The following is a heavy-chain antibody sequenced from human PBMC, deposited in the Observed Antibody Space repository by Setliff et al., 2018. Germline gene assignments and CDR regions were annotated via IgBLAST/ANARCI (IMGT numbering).Heavy chain of an antibody. J-gene: IGHJ4*02. D-gene: IGHD3-22*01. V-gene: IGHV4-61*09. CDR2: IYTSWST. CDR1: GDSISSRTYY. Sequence: SETLSLTCTVSGDSISSRTYYWSWIRQPAGKGLEWIGHIYTSWSTISNPSLKSRVTISLDTSKNQFSLRLQSVTAADTAVYFCARDDPNHYDVSGYSVGYFDYWGLGTPVTVSS. CDR3: ARDDPNHYDVSGYSVGYFDY.